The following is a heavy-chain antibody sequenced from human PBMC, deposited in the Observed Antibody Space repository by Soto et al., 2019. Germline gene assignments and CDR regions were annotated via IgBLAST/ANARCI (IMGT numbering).Heavy chain of an antibody. Sequence: SETLSLTCTVSGGSISSGDYYWSWIRQPPGKGLEWIGYIYYSGSTYYNPSLKSRVTISVDTSKNQFSLKLSSVTAADTAIYYCARDGGGYYSFDYWGQGTPVTVSS. J-gene: IGHJ4*02. CDR2: IYYSGST. D-gene: IGHD1-26*01. V-gene: IGHV4-30-4*01. CDR3: ARDGGGYYSFDY. CDR1: GGSISSGDYY.